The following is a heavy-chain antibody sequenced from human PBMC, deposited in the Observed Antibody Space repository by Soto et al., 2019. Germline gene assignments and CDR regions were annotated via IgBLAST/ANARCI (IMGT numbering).Heavy chain of an antibody. CDR2: ISYDGSNK. V-gene: IGHV3-30*04. D-gene: IGHD3-22*01. CDR1: GFTFSSYA. J-gene: IGHJ4*02. CDR3: ARADRYYDSSGYYYYFDY. Sequence: GGSLRLSCAASGFTFSSYAMHWVRQAPGKGLEWVAVISYDGSNKYYADSVKGRFTISRDNSKNTLYLQMNSLRAEDTAEYYCARADRYYDSSGYYYYFDYWGQGTLVTVSS.